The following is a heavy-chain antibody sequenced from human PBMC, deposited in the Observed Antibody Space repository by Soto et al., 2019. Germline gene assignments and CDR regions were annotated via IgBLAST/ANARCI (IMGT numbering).Heavy chain of an antibody. V-gene: IGHV1-69*04. CDR1: GGTFSSYP. D-gene: IGHD6-13*01. J-gene: IGHJ6*03. CDR2: IIPILGIA. Sequence: ASVKVSCKASGGTFSSYPISWVRQAPGQGLEWMGRIIPILGIANYGQKFQGRATITADKTTSTAYMELSRLRSEDTAVYYCAREGSGSSWESSYYYYMDVWGKGTTVTVSS. CDR3: AREGSGSSWESSYYYYMDV.